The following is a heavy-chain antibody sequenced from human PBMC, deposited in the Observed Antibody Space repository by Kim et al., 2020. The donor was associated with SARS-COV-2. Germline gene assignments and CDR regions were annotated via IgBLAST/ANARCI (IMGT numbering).Heavy chain of an antibody. CDR3: ARDSQDFDY. V-gene: IGHV3-21*01. J-gene: IGHJ4*02. CDR2: SYI. Sequence: SYIYYADSEKGRFTISRDNAKNSRYLQMISLRAEDTAVYYCARDSQDFDYWGQGTLVTVAS.